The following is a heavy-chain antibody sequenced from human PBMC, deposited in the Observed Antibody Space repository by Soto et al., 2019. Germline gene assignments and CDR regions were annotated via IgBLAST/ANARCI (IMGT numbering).Heavy chain of an antibody. Sequence: QVQLVQSGAEVKKPGASVKVSCKAAGHIFTTSYIHWVRQAPGQGLEWMGALNPSGGGTSYAQKFQGRVTVTRDTSTSTVYMELSSLRSEDTAVYYCASRALALDYWGQGTLVTVSS. J-gene: IGHJ4*02. CDR3: ASRALALDY. CDR1: GHIFTTSY. CDR2: LNPSGGGT. D-gene: IGHD6-13*01. V-gene: IGHV1-46*01.